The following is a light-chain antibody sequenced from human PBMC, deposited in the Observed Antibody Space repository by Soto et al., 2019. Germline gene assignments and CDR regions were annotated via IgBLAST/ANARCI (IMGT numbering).Light chain of an antibody. CDR2: AAS. V-gene: IGKV1-39*01. CDR3: QQSYSSPRT. CDR1: QSISSY. J-gene: IGKJ3*01. Sequence: DIQMTQSPSSLSASVGDRVTITCRASQSISSYLTWYQQKPGKAPKLLIYAASSLQSGVPSRFSGSGSGTDFTRTISSLQPEDFATYYCQQSYSSPRTFCPGTKVHIK.